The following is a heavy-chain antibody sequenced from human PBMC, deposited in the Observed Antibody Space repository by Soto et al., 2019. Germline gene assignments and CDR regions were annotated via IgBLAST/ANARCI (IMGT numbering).Heavy chain of an antibody. CDR2: IWYDGSNK. V-gene: IGHV3-33*01. Sequence: QVQLVESGGGVVQPGRSLGLSCAASGFTFSSYGMHWVRQAPGKGLEWVAVIWYDGSNKYYADSVKGRFTISRDNSKNTLYLQMNSLRAEDTAVYYCVRVSCSSTSCYIGGNYYYGMDVWGQGTTVTVSS. J-gene: IGHJ6*02. D-gene: IGHD2-2*02. CDR3: VRVSCSSTSCYIGGNYYYGMDV. CDR1: GFTFSSYG.